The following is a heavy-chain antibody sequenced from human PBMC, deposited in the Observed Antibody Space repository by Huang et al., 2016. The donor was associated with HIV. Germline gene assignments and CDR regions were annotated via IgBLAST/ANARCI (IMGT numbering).Heavy chain of an antibody. J-gene: IGHJ5*02. Sequence: QVQLVESGGGVVQPGGSLRLSCATSGFPFSDYGLHWVRQTPGKGLEWVAFMTYDGTTKVYADSVGGRFTVSRDNSKSTLYLQMNSLRLEDTSIYYCLKDQVGPWGQGTLVTVSS. CDR3: LKDQVGP. D-gene: IGHD3-10*01. CDR1: GFPFSDYG. V-gene: IGHV3-30*02. CDR2: MTYDGTTK.